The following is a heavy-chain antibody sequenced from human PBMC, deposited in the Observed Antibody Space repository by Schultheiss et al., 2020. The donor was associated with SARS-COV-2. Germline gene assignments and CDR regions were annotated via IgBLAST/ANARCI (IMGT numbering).Heavy chain of an antibody. V-gene: IGHV4-4*02. D-gene: IGHD3-16*02. CDR1: GGSISSSNW. CDR2: IYHSGST. CDR3: ARGRGTGSYRPDGYGMDV. Sequence: SETLSLTCAVSGGSISSSNWWSWVRQPPGKGLEWIGEIYHSGSTNYNPSLKSRVTISVDKSKNQFSLKLSSVTAADTAVYYCARGRGTGSYRPDGYGMDVWGQGTTVTV. J-gene: IGHJ6*02.